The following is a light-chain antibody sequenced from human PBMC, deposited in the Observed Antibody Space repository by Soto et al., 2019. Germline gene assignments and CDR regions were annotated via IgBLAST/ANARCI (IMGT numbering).Light chain of an antibody. CDR1: QSLLHITGETF. J-gene: IGKJ5*01. CDR3: MQSTQLPPT. Sequence: DVVMTQSPLSLSVTPGQPASISCKSSQSLLHITGETFLFWYLQKPGQSPHLLIYEVSTRVFVVPDRFSGGRSGTAFTLEISRVETDDVGIYYCMQSTQLPPTFGQGTRLGIE. CDR2: EVS. V-gene: IGKV2D-29*02.